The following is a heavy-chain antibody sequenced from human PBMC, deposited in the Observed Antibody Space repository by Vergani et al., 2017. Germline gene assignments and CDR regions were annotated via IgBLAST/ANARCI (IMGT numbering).Heavy chain of an antibody. CDR1: GYTFTGYY. J-gene: IGHJ4*02. D-gene: IGHD3-22*01. CDR2: IIPIFGTA. CDR3: ARTIVVATPFDY. V-gene: IGHV1-69*06. Sequence: QVQLVQSGAEVKKPGASVKVSCKASGYTFTGYYMHWVRQAPGQGLEWMGGIIPIFGTANYAQKFQGRVTITADKSTSTAYMELSSLRSEDTAVYYCARTIVVATPFDYWGQGTLVTVSS.